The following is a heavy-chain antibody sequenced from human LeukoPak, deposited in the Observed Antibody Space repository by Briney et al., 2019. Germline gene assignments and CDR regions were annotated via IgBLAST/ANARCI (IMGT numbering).Heavy chain of an antibody. Sequence: PGGSLRLSCAASGFTFSSYAMSWVRQAPGKGLEWVSAISGSGGSTYYADSVKGRFTISRDNSKNTLYLQMNSLRAEDTAVYYCARIVQLERGFDYWGQGTLVTVSS. CDR3: ARIVQLERGFDY. CDR2: ISGSGGST. CDR1: GFTFSSYA. V-gene: IGHV3-23*01. J-gene: IGHJ4*02. D-gene: IGHD1-1*01.